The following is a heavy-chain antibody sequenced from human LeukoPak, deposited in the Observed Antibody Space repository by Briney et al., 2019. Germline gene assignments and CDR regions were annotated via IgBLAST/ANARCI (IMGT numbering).Heavy chain of an antibody. CDR2: ISGSGGST. D-gene: IGHD3-22*01. J-gene: IGHJ3*02. CDR3: AKDRGRGDNYYDSSGYYGDAFDI. Sequence: GGSLRLSCAASGFTFSSYAMSWVRQAPGKGLEWVSAISGSGGSTYYADSVKGRFTISRDNSKNTLYLQMNSLRAEDTAVYYCAKDRGRGDNYYDSSGYYGDAFDIWGQGTMVTVSS. V-gene: IGHV3-23*01. CDR1: GFTFSSYA.